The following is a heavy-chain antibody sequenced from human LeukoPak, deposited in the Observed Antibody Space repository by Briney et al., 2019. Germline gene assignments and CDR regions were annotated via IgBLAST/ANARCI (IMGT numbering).Heavy chain of an antibody. Sequence: PSETLSLTCTVSGDSISSYYWNWIRQPPGKGLEWIGHIHFSGGTNYNPSLNSRVTISVDSTKNQFSLRLISVTAADTAVYYCARRVQMSSASATSSTWLDPWGQGTLVSVSS. D-gene: IGHD3-10*01. CDR3: ARRVQMSSASATSSTWLDP. CDR1: GDSISSYY. CDR2: IHFSGGT. V-gene: IGHV4-59*01. J-gene: IGHJ5*02.